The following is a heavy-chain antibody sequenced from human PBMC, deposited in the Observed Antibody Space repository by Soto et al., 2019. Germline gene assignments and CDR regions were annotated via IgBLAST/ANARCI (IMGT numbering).Heavy chain of an antibody. D-gene: IGHD5-18*01. CDR1: GFTFSTYG. Sequence: QVQLVESGGGVVQPGKSLRLSCAASGFTFSTYGMHWVRQAPGKGLEWVAVIWYDGSNKYHGDSLEGRFTISRDNSKNTWYLQINDLRAEDTAVYYCGRDGALGDTAVVDSWGQGTLVTVSS. J-gene: IGHJ4*02. CDR3: GRDGALGDTAVVDS. CDR2: IWYDGSNK. V-gene: IGHV3-33*01.